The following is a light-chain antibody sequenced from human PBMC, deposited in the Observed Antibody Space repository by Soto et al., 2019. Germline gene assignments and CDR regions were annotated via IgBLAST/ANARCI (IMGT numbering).Light chain of an antibody. CDR3: QQEGSSPPWA. CDR2: GAS. V-gene: IGKV3-20*01. J-gene: IGKJ1*01. CDR1: QSVSSSY. Sequence: GGRITLSSRASQSVSSSYLPWYQQKPGQAPRLLIYGASSRATGIPDRFSGSGSETDFTLTISGLEPEEFAVYDCQQEGSSPPWAFGQGTKVDIK.